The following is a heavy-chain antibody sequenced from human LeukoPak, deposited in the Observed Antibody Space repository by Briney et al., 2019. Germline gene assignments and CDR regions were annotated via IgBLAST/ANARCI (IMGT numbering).Heavy chain of an antibody. V-gene: IGHV3-9*01. CDR3: AKDSGLLLRNWFDP. D-gene: IGHD3-22*01. Sequence: QAGGTLRLSCAASGFTFSNYGMTWVRQAPGKGLEWVSGISWNSGSIGYADSVKGRFTISRDNAKNSLYLQMNSLRAEDTALYYCAKDSGLLLRNWFDPWGQGTLVTVSS. CDR1: GFTFSNYG. CDR2: ISWNSGSI. J-gene: IGHJ5*02.